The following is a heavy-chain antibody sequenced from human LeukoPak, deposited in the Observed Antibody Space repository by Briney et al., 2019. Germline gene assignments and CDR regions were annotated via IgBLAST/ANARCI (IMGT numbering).Heavy chain of an antibody. CDR2: INPNSGGT. CDR3: ARVGVGIIKDWFDP. CDR1: GYTFTGYY. J-gene: IGHJ5*02. D-gene: IGHD3-10*01. V-gene: IGHV1-2*02. Sequence: ASVKVSCKASGYTFTGYYMHWVRQAPGQGLEWMGWINPNSGGTNYAQKFQGRVTMTRDTSISTAYMELSRLRSDDTAVYYCARVGVGIIKDWFDPWGQGTLVTVSS.